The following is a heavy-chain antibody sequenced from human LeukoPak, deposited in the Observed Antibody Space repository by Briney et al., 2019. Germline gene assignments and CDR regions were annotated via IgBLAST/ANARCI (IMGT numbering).Heavy chain of an antibody. J-gene: IGHJ4*02. CDR3: ARGHSSSSFDY. CDR2: INHSGRT. CDR1: GGSFSGYY. V-gene: IGHV4-34*01. Sequence: SETLSLTCAVYGGSFSGYYWSWIRQPPGKGLEWIGEINHSGRTNYNPSLKSRVTISVDTSKNQFSLKLSSVTAADTAVYYCARGHSSSSFDYWGQGTLVTVSS. D-gene: IGHD6-6*01.